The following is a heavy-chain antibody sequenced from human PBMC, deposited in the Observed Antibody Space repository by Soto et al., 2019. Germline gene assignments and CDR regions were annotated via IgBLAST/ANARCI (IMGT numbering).Heavy chain of an antibody. D-gene: IGHD2-21*02. CDR1: GFPFAPST. CDR2: ISVSVGST. CDR3: AKRDVPHSTSNAYFYDH. J-gene: IGHJ4*02. V-gene: IGHV3-23*01. Sequence: PGGSLRLSCGGSGFPFAPSTMSWVRQAPGKGLEWVSTISVSVGSTYSADSVQGRFTVSSDISDNTLFLRMTSLTADDTAVYFCAKRDVPHSTSNAYFYDHWGRGVLVTVSS.